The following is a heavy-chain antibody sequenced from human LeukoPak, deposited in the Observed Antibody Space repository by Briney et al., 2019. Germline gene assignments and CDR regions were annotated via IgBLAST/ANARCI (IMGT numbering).Heavy chain of an antibody. D-gene: IGHD4-17*01. CDR1: GFTFSNYA. J-gene: IGHJ4*02. CDR3: ATVPTT. Sequence: GGSLRLSCAASGFTFSNYAMSWVRQAPRKGLEWVSVISGSGSTYYADSVKGRFTISRDNSKKMLYLQMNSLRAEDTALYYCATVPTTWGQGTLVTVSS. V-gene: IGHV3-23*01. CDR2: ISGSGST.